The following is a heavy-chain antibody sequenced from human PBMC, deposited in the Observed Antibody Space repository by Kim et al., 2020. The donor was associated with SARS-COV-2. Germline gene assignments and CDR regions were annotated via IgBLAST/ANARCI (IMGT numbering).Heavy chain of an antibody. CDR2: IYYNGDT. CDR3: VRQGRVRLSAWFFDY. V-gene: IGHV4-39*01. J-gene: IGHJ4*02. CDR1: GGFISSSSYY. Sequence: SETLSLTCTVSGGFISSSSYYWGWIRQPPGKGLEWIGSIYYNGDTYYNPSLKSRVSISIDTSKNQFSLKLSSVTAADTTVYYCVRQGRVRLSAWFFDYWGKGTLINVSS. D-gene: IGHD6-19*01.